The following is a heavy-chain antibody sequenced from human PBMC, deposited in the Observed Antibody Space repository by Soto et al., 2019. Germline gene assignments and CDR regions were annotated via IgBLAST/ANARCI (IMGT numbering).Heavy chain of an antibody. Sequence: PGGSLRLSCAASGFAFNGSALHWVRQAPGKGLEWVGRIRSKPNNYATAYVASVKGRFTISRDDSKNTAYLQMTSLKTEDTAVYYCIRGGGSNTQRYYYMDVWGKGTTVTVSS. CDR3: IRGGGSNTQRYYYMDV. V-gene: IGHV3-73*01. CDR1: GFAFNGSA. D-gene: IGHD2-2*01. CDR2: IRSKPNNYAT. J-gene: IGHJ6*03.